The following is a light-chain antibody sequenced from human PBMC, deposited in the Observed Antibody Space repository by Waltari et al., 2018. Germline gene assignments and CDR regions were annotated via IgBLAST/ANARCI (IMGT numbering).Light chain of an antibody. CDR3: AAWDDRMNGHWV. V-gene: IGLV1-44*01. CDR2: RND. J-gene: IGLJ3*02. CDR1: SSNIGDNV. Sequence: QSVLTQPPSASGTPGQRVTISCSGSSSNIGDNVVNWYQQLPGKAPKLLIYRNDQRSSGVPDRFSASKSGTSASLAISGLQSEDEADYYCAAWDDRMNGHWVFGGGTKVTVL.